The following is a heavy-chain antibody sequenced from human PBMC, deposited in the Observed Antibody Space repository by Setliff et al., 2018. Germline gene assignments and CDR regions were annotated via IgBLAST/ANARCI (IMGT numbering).Heavy chain of an antibody. CDR3: ARQKSPGLGSWERFYMDV. CDR1: GFTFDDDA. Sequence: GGSLRLSCAGSGFTFDDDAVHWVRQVPGKGLEWLSSLEWRTGVVVIGDSVKGRVVMSRDKAKNSLLLQMNSLRREDSAFYYCARQKSPGLGSWERFYMDVWGKGTSVTVSS. J-gene: IGHJ6*03. D-gene: IGHD1-1*01. V-gene: IGHV3-9*01. CDR2: LEWRTGVV.